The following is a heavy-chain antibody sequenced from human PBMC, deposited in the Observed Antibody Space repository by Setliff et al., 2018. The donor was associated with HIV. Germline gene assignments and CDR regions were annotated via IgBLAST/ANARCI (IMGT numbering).Heavy chain of an antibody. V-gene: IGHV3-73*01. J-gene: IGHJ5*02. Sequence: GGSLRLSCSASGFTFSGSALHWVRQASGKGLEWVGRIKTKPNDYATTYAASVKGRFTISRDDSKNTAFLQMNSLRAEDTAVYYCARGPIAVAGKLNWFDPWGQGTLVTVSS. CDR2: IKTKPNDYAT. CDR1: GFTFSGSA. CDR3: ARGPIAVAGKLNWFDP. D-gene: IGHD6-19*01.